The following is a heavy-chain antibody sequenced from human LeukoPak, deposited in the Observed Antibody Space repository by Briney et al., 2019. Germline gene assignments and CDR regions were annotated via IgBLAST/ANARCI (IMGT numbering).Heavy chain of an antibody. V-gene: IGHV1-2*02. J-gene: IGHJ4*02. CDR1: GYTFIDYY. D-gene: IGHD1-26*01. CDR3: ARDVMRGSEIDY. CDR2: KNPNSGGT. Sequence: ASVKVSCKASGYTFIDYYIHWVRQAPGQGLEWMGWKNPNSGGTNYAQKFQGRVTMTRDTSISTAYMELSRLRSDDTAVYYCARDVMRGSEIDYWGQGTLVTVSS.